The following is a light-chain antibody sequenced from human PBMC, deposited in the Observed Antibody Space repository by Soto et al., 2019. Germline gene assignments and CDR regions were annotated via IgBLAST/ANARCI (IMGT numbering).Light chain of an antibody. V-gene: IGLV1-40*01. CDR2: NNN. CDR1: SSNIGAGFD. Sequence: QSVLTQPPSVSGAPGQRVTISCTGSSSNIGAGFDVHWYQQLPRIAPKLLIYNNNNRPSGVPDRFSVSRSATSASLAITWVLDADEADYYCQSYDSSLSAYVFGTGTKVTVL. CDR3: QSYDSSLSAYV. J-gene: IGLJ1*01.